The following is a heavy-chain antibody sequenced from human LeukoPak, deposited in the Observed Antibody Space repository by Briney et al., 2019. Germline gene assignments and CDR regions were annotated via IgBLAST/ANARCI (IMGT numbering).Heavy chain of an antibody. CDR3: ARDALNSGYCSGGSCYSSFDY. CDR1: GYTFTSYG. J-gene: IGHJ4*02. Sequence: ASVKVSCKASGYTFTSYGISWVRQAPGQGLEWMGWISAYNGNTNYAQKLQGGVTMTTDTSTSTAHMELRSLRSDDTAVYYCARDALNSGYCSGGSCYSSFDYWGQGTLVTVSS. V-gene: IGHV1-18*04. D-gene: IGHD2-15*01. CDR2: ISAYNGNT.